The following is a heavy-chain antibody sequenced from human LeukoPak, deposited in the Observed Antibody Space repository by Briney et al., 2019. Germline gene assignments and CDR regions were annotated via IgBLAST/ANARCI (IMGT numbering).Heavy chain of an antibody. CDR3: ARVRIGGGTVGGLGLYYQYGMDV. D-gene: IGHD1-26*01. Sequence: SETLSLTCAVYGGSFSGYYWSWIRQPPGKGLEWIGEINHSGSTNYNPSLKSRVTISADTAKNQISLKLSSVTAADTAVYYCARVRIGGGTVGGLGLYYQYGMDVWGQGTTVTVSS. CDR1: GGSFSGYY. CDR2: INHSGST. V-gene: IGHV4-34*01. J-gene: IGHJ6*02.